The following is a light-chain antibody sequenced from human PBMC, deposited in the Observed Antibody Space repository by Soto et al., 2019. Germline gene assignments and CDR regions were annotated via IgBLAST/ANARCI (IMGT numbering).Light chain of an antibody. Sequence: AIQMTQSPSSLSASVGDRVTITCRASKGIRDDLAGYQQRPGKAPKLLIYAASNLQSGVPSRFSGSGSGTDFTLIISSLQPEDFATYYCLQDYDYPYTFGQGTKLEIK. CDR1: KGIRDD. V-gene: IGKV1-6*01. CDR3: LQDYDYPYT. J-gene: IGKJ2*01. CDR2: AAS.